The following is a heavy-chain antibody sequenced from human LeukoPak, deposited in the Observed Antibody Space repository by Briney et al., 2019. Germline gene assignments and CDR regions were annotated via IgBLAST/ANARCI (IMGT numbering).Heavy chain of an antibody. V-gene: IGHV4-31*03. J-gene: IGHJ4*01. CDR3: ARTAGWSFGFDY. D-gene: IGHD1-26*01. CDR2: IYNSGTT. Sequence: SSETLSLTCTVSGGSISSGGYYWTWIRQYPGKGLEWIGYIYNSGTTYYNPSLQSRVTISGDTSKNQFSLKLSSVTAADTAVYYCARTAGWSFGFDYWGQGTLVPVSS. CDR1: GGSISSGGYY.